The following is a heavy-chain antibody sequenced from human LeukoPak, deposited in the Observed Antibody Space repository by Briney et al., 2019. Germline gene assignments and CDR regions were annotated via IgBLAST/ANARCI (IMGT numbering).Heavy chain of an antibody. CDR2: VDHSGST. CDR1: AYSISSDYY. D-gene: IGHD3-22*01. V-gene: IGHV4-38-2*02. Sequence: TSETLSLTCTVSAYSISSDYYWGWIRQPPGKGLEWIGSVDHSGSTYYNPSLKSRVTISVDTSKNQFSLRLSSVTAADTAVYYCARDSALAQVVMFDYWGQGTLVTVSS. CDR3: ARDSALAQVVMFDY. J-gene: IGHJ4*02.